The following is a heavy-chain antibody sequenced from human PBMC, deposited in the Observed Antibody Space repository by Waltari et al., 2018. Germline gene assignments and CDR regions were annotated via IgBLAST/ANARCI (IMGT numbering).Heavy chain of an antibody. D-gene: IGHD1-7*01. Sequence: EVRLVESGGTSVQPGGSLRLSWVASGFTFGSFDRNWVRQAPGKGPEWISYISSAARTIYYADSVKGRFTVSRDNGKNVLYLQMNNLRSEDTAMYYCARDQGPANFNWLDAWGQGTRVTVSS. J-gene: IGHJ5*02. V-gene: IGHV3-48*03. CDR1: GFTFGSFD. CDR3: ARDQGPANFNWLDA. CDR2: ISSAARTI.